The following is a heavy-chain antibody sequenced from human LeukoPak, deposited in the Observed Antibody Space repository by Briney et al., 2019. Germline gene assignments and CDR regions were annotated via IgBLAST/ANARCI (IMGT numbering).Heavy chain of an antibody. J-gene: IGHJ5*02. CDR1: GFPFSSHA. CDR2: ISNGKT. Sequence: GGSLRLSCAASGFPFSSHAMSWVRQPPGKGLEWVAAISNGKTYYADSVRGRFAISRDDSTDTVYLHMNSLRDEDTALYHCVREAGYCAPVCVKTNWFDPWGQGTLVTVSS. CDR3: VREAGYCAPVCVKTNWFDP. D-gene: IGHD2-15*01. V-gene: IGHV3-23*01.